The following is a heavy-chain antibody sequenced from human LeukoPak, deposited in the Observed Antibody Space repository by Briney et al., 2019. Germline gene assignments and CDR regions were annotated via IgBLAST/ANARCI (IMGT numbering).Heavy chain of an antibody. V-gene: IGHV1-18*01. Sequence: ASVKVSCKASGYTFTSYGISWVRQAPGQGLEWMGWISAYNGNTNYAQKLQGRVTMTTDTSTSTAYMELRSLRSDDTAVYYCARTHYDFWSGPYNWFDPWGQGTLVTVSS. J-gene: IGHJ5*02. CDR2: ISAYNGNT. D-gene: IGHD3-3*01. CDR1: GYTFTSYG. CDR3: ARTHYDFWSGPYNWFDP.